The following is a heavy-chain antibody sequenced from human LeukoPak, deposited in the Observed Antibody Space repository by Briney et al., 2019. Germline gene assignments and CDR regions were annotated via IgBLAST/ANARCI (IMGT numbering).Heavy chain of an antibody. Sequence: SETLSLTCTVSGGSISSSSYYWGWIRQPPGKGLEWIGSIYYSGSTYYNPSLKSRLSMSLDTSRNQVSMNLTSVTAADTATYYCARETMLAGFASGLGFNYWGQGILVIVSS. D-gene: IGHD6-19*01. CDR2: IYYSGST. CDR3: ARETMLAGFASGLGFNY. CDR1: GGSISSSSYY. V-gene: IGHV4-39*07. J-gene: IGHJ4*02.